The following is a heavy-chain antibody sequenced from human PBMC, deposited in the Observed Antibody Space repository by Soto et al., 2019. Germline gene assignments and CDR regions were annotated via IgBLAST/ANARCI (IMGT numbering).Heavy chain of an antibody. CDR1: GFSFSDHF. J-gene: IGHJ6*02. Sequence: EVQLVESGGGLVQPGGSLRLSCAASGFSFSDHFMDWVRQAPGKGLEWVGRIRNEAKSYTTEYAASVKGRVIISRDDSKNSMYLQMNSRKNEDTAVYYCARDRVLVQGAWIGYYIDVWGQGTTVTVSS. D-gene: IGHD3-10*01. CDR2: IRNEAKSYTT. V-gene: IGHV3-72*01. CDR3: ARDRVLVQGAWIGYYIDV.